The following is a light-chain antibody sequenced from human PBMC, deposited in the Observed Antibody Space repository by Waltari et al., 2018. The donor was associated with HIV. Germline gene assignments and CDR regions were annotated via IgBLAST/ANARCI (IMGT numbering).Light chain of an antibody. J-gene: IGLJ3*02. CDR2: EVS. V-gene: IGLV2-14*01. CDR3: ASYISSSSPE. Sequence: QSALTQPASVSGSPGQSITISCTGTSSDLRIYNSVSWYQHHPGTAPKVIIYEVSNRPSGVSSRFSGSISANTASLTISGLQAEDEAVYFCASYISSSSPEFGGGTKVTVL. CDR1: SSDLRIYNS.